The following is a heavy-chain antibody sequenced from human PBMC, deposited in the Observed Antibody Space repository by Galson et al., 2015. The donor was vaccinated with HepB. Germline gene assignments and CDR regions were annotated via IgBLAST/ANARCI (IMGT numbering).Heavy chain of an antibody. J-gene: IGHJ4*02. V-gene: IGHV3-7*03. CDR2: IKQDGCEK. CDR3: ARDLGYCSGGKCYAGFDY. Sequence: SLRLSCAASGFTFSSYWMSWVRQAPGKGLEWVANIKQDGCEKYYVDSVKGRFTISRDNAKNSLYLQMSSLRAEDTAVYYCARDLGYCSGGKCYAGFDYWGQGTLVTVSS. CDR1: GFTFSSYW. D-gene: IGHD2-15*01.